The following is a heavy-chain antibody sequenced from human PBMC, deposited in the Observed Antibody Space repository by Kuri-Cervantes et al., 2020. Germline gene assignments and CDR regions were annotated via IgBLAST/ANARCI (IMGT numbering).Heavy chain of an antibody. Sequence: GESLKISCAASGFTFSNAWMSWVRQASGKGLEWVGRIRSKANSYATAYAASVKGRFTISRDDSKNTAYLQMNSLKTEDTAVYYCTRLPDVWGQGTTVTASS. CDR2: IRSKANSYAT. J-gene: IGHJ6*02. CDR3: TRLPDV. V-gene: IGHV3-73*01. CDR1: GFTFSNAW.